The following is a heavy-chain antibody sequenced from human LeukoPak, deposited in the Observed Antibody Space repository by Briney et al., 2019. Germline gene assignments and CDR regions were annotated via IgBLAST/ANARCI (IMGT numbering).Heavy chain of an antibody. J-gene: IGHJ4*02. V-gene: IGHV3-7*01. CDR1: GFTFSSYG. CDR3: ARDIVVITAAHHFTY. Sequence: QPGGSLRLSCAASGFTFSSYGMHWVRQAPGKGLEWVANIKQDGSEKYYVDSVKGRFTISRDNAKNSLYLQMNSLRAEDTAVYHCARDIVVITAAHHFTYWGQGTLVTVSS. D-gene: IGHD2-2*01. CDR2: IKQDGSEK.